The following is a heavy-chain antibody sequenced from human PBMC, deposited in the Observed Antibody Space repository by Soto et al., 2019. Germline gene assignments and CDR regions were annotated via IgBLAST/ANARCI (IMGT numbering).Heavy chain of an antibody. CDR1: GFTFSNYG. V-gene: IGHV3-30*18. Sequence: GGSLRLSCAASGFTFSNYGMHWVLQAPGKGLEWVAVISYDGSNKYYADSVKGRFTISRDNSKNTLYLQMNSLRPEDTAVFYCAKDVCSTSYGSGAPVVYWDQGSLVTGSS. CDR3: AKDVCSTSYGSGAPVVY. J-gene: IGHJ4*02. D-gene: IGHD3-10*01. CDR2: ISYDGSNK.